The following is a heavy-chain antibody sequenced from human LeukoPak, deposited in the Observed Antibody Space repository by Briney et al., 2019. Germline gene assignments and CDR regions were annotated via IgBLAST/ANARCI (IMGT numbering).Heavy chain of an antibody. V-gene: IGHV3-7*01. D-gene: IGHD3-10*01. Sequence: GGSLRLSCAASGFMFTSYWMSWVRQAPGKGLEWVANINQDGSAKYYVDSVKGRFTISRDNAKNSLYLQMNSLRAEDTAVYYCAKDSAFYYIDVWGKGTTVIISS. CDR1: GFMFTSYW. J-gene: IGHJ6*03. CDR2: INQDGSAK. CDR3: AKDSAFYYIDV.